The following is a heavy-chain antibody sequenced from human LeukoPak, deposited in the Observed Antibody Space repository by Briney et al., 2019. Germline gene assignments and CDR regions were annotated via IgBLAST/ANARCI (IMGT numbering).Heavy chain of an antibody. Sequence: PGGSVRLSCAASGFTFSSYAMSWVRQAPGKGLEWVSAISGSGGSTYYADSVKGRFTISRDNSKNTLYLQMNSLRAEDTAVYYCAKGVAATPWYFDYWGQGTLVTVSS. CDR1: GFTFSSYA. D-gene: IGHD2-15*01. CDR2: ISGSGGST. J-gene: IGHJ4*02. CDR3: AKGVAATPWYFDY. V-gene: IGHV3-23*01.